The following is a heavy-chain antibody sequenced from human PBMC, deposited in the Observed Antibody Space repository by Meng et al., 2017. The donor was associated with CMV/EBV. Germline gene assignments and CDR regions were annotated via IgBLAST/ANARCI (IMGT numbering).Heavy chain of an antibody. Sequence: QGHLQQWGAGMLKPSETLSLTCAVYGGAFSGYYWGWIRQPPGKGLEWIGEINHSGSTNYNPSLKSRVTISVDTSKNQFSLKLSSVTAADTAVYYCARESMVRGEDWGQGTLVTVSS. D-gene: IGHD3-10*01. CDR1: GGAFSGYY. V-gene: IGHV4-34*01. CDR3: ARESMVRGED. J-gene: IGHJ4*02. CDR2: INHSGST.